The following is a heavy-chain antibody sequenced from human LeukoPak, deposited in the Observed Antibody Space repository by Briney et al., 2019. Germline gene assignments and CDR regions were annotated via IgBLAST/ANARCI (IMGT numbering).Heavy chain of an antibody. CDR2: IYSGGRT. D-gene: IGHD1-1*01. CDR1: GFTVSSNY. CDR3: AGNWAY. J-gene: IGHJ1*01. Sequence: GGSLRLSCAASGFTVSSNYMSWVRQAPGKGPEWVSVIYSGGRTYYAESVKGRFTISRDNSKNTMYLQMNSVRAEDTAVYYCAGNWAYWGQGTLVTVSS. V-gene: IGHV3-53*01.